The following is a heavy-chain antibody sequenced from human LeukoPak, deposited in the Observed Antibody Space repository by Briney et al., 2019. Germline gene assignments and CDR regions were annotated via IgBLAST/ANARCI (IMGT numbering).Heavy chain of an antibody. Sequence: ETLSLTCTVSGDSISNYYWSWIRQPPGKGLEWVSAISGSGGSTYYADSVKGRFTISRDNSKNTLYLQMNSLRAEDTAVYYCAKDLWIETYWGQGTLVTVSS. J-gene: IGHJ4*02. CDR2: ISGSGGST. CDR1: GDSISNYY. CDR3: AKDLWIETY. V-gene: IGHV3-23*01. D-gene: IGHD2-21*01.